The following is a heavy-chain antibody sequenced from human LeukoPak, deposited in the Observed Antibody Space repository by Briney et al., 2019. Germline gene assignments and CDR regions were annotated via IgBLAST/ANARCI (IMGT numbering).Heavy chain of an antibody. Sequence: SETLSLTCAVYGGSFSGYYWSWIRQPPGKGLEWIGEINHSGSTNYNPSLKSRVTISVDTSKNQFSLKLSSVTAADTAVYYCARGPRGYSYGDDYWGQGTLVTVSS. D-gene: IGHD5-18*01. V-gene: IGHV4-34*01. CDR1: GGSFSGYY. CDR3: ARGPRGYSYGDDY. J-gene: IGHJ4*02. CDR2: INHSGST.